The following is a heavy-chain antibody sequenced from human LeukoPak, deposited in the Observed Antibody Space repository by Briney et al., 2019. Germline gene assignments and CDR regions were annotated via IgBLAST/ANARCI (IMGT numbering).Heavy chain of an antibody. CDR2: IYSSGTT. CDR3: ARLEMGADGGWFDP. V-gene: IGHV4-39*01. D-gene: IGHD1-26*01. J-gene: IGHJ5*02. CDR1: GGSISSSSYY. Sequence: PSETLSLTCTVSGGSISSSSYYWGWIRQPPGKGLESIGNIYSSGTTYYNPSLKSRVTISIDTSGSQFSLRLSSVTAADTAVYYCARLEMGADGGWFDPWGQGTLVTVSS.